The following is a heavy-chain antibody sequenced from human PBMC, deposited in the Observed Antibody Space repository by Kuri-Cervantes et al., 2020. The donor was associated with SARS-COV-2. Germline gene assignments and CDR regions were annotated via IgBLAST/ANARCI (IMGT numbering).Heavy chain of an antibody. V-gene: IGHV3-9*01. J-gene: IGHJ4*02. D-gene: IGHD5-24*01. CDR2: ISWNSGSI. CDR1: GFTFDDYA. CDR3: ARAGRWLQSTPFDY. Sequence: GGSLRLSCAASGFTFDDYAMHWVRQAPGKGLEWVSGISWNSGSIGYADSVKGRFTISRDNAKNSLYLQMNSLRAEDTALYYCARAGRWLQSTPFDYWGQGTLVTVSS.